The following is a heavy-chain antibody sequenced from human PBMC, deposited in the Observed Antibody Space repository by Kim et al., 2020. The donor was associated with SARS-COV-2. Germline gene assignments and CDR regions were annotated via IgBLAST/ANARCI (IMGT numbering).Heavy chain of an antibody. J-gene: IGHJ6*02. CDR1: GFSFSDYY. Sequence: GGSLRLSCAASGFSFSDYYMCWIRQAPAKGLEWASYFSSSSSYTNYADSVQGRFTISRDNVKNSLYLQLDSLRAEDTCVYYCARNLEVVPAAMPGHYDNYGMDVWGQGTTVTVTS. CDR3: ARNLEVVPAAMPGHYDNYGMDV. D-gene: IGHD2-2*01. CDR2: FSSSSSYT. V-gene: IGHV3-11*03.